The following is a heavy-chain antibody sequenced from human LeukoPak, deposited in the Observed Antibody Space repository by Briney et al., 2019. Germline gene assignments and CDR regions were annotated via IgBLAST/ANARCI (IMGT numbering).Heavy chain of an antibody. CDR1: GFTFDDYA. J-gene: IGHJ6*03. CDR3: AKGGARFGESLPLNYYYYMDV. Sequence: GRSLRLSCAASGFTFDDYAMHWVRQAPGKGLEWVSGISWNSGSIGYADSVKGRFTISRDNAKNSLYLQMNSLRAEDTALYYCAKGGARFGESLPLNYYYYMDVWGKGTTVTVSS. CDR2: ISWNSGSI. V-gene: IGHV3-9*01. D-gene: IGHD3-10*02.